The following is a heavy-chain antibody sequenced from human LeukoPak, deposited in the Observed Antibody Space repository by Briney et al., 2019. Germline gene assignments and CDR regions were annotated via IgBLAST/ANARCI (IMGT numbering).Heavy chain of an antibody. Sequence: SETLSLTCTVSGGSISSYYWSWIRQPPGKGLEWIGYIYYSGSTNYNPSLKSRVTISLDTSKNQFSLKLTSVTAADTAVYYCARVDSGYAPFDYWGQGTLVTVSS. D-gene: IGHD3-22*01. V-gene: IGHV4-59*01. CDR3: ARVDSGYAPFDY. J-gene: IGHJ4*02. CDR2: IYYSGST. CDR1: GGSISSYY.